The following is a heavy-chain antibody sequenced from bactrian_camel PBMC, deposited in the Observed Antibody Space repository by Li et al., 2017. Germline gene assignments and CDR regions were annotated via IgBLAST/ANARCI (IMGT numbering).Heavy chain of an antibody. Sequence: HVQLVESGGGSVQAGGSLKLSCAASGYVGSQASRYCMGWFRQTPGNERETVAVITTNGGDVTYYADSVKGRFTISRNRDENSLFLQMNSLKPEDSAVYYCTGSGPYGGESSFRWCGIDFRAYGYWGQGTQVTVS. CDR1: GYVGSQASRYC. J-gene: IGHJ4*01. CDR2: ITTNGGDVT. D-gene: IGHD6*01. CDR3: TGSGPYGGESSFRWCGIDFRAYGY. V-gene: IGHV3S54*01.